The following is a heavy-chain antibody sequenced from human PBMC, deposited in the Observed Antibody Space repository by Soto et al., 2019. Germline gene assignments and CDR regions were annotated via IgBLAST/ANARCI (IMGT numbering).Heavy chain of an antibody. J-gene: IGHJ5*02. CDR1: GASISSDY. CDR2: MSYSGDT. V-gene: IGHV4-59*01. D-gene: IGHD1-26*01. CDR3: ARDRSGHPPLYRFDP. Sequence: SETLSLTCTVSGASISSDYWHWIRQPPGKGLEWIGYMSYSGDTNYNPSLKGRVTISRDTSKNQFSLRLSSVTAADTAVYYCARDRSGHPPLYRFDPWGQGTLVTVSS.